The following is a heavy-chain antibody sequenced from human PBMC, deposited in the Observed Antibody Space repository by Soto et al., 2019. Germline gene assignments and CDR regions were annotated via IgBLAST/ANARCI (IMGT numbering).Heavy chain of an antibody. CDR1: GFTFDDYA. Sequence: EVQLVESGGGLVQPGRSLRLSCAASGFTFDDYAMHWARQAPGKGLEWVSGISWNSGSIGYADSVKGRFTISRDNAKNSLYLQMNSLRAEDTALYYCAKATTVTTRVGTFDYWGQGTLVTVSS. CDR3: AKATTVTTRVGTFDY. CDR2: ISWNSGSI. D-gene: IGHD4-17*01. V-gene: IGHV3-9*01. J-gene: IGHJ4*02.